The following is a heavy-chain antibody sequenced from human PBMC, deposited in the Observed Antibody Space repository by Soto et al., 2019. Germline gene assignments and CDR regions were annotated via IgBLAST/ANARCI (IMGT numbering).Heavy chain of an antibody. CDR2: IYWNDDK. CDR1: GFSLSTSGVG. CDR3: AHRQLVSPGMNFDY. J-gene: IGHJ4*02. D-gene: IGHD1-20*01. Sequence: SGPTLVNPTQTLTLTCTFSGFSLSTSGVGVGWIRQPPGKALEWLALIYWNDDKRYSPSLKSRLTITKDTSKNQVVLTMTNMDPVDTATYYRAHRQLVSPGMNFDYWGQGTLVTVSS. V-gene: IGHV2-5*01.